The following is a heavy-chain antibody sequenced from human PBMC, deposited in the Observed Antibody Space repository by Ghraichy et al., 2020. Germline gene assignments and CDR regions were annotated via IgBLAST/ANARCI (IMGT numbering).Heavy chain of an antibody. CDR3: ARDRYGSGNFFDY. CDR2: IYTNGST. D-gene: IGHD3-10*01. CDR1: GDSISNYY. V-gene: IGHV4-4*07. Sequence: SETLSLTCTVSGDSISNYYWSWIRQPAGKGLEWIGRIYTNGSTNYNPSLKGRATMSVDTSKNQFSLTLTSVTAADTAVYYCARDRYGSGNFFDYWGQGTLVTVSS. J-gene: IGHJ4*02.